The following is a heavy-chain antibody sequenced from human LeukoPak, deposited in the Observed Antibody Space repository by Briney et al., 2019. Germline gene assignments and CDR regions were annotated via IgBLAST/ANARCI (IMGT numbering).Heavy chain of an antibody. CDR1: GYTFIAYY. V-gene: IGHV1-2*06. CDR2: INPNSGAT. Sequence: ASVKVSCKATGYTFIAYYMFLVRQAPGHGLEWMGRINPNSGATGHAQKFQGRVTMTRDTSISTSYMEVTGLRSDDTAVYFCARDGYCRVSSCPFRHWGQRTMVTVSS. CDR3: ARDGYCRVSSCPFRH. D-gene: IGHD2-15*01. J-gene: IGHJ1*01.